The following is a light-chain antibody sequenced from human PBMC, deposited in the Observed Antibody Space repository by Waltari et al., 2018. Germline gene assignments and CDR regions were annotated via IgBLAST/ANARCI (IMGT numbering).Light chain of an antibody. CDR1: SSDVGDYNL. Sequence: QSALTQPASVSASPGQSITISYNGTSSDVGDYNLVSWYQQHPAKAPKLLIFEVSKRPTGVSNRFSASKSGNTASMTISGLQAEDEATYHCCSYAGTNTWVFGGGTKVTVL. CDR3: CSYAGTNTWV. CDR2: EVS. J-gene: IGLJ2*01. V-gene: IGLV2-23*02.